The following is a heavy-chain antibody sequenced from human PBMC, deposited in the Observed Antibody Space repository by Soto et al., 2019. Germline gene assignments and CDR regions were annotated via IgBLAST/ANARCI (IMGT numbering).Heavy chain of an antibody. V-gene: IGHV3-30-3*01. CDR3: AIAYYYDSSGYYYWGGLV. CDR1: GFTFSAYA. D-gene: IGHD3-22*01. J-gene: IGHJ4*02. Sequence: QVQLVESGGGVVQPGRSLRLSCAASGFTFSAYAMNWVRQAPGKGLEWVAVISYDGSKKYYADSVMGRFTISRDNSKNTVYRQLNSLRAEDTAVYYCAIAYYYDSSGYYYWGGLVWGQGTLVTVSS. CDR2: ISYDGSKK.